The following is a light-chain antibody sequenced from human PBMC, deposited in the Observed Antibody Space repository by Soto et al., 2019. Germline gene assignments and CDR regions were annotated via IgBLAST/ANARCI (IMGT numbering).Light chain of an antibody. CDR1: QGISNY. CDR3: QQYNNWPPFT. CDR2: DAS. V-gene: IGKV1-NL1*01. Sequence: DIQMTQSPSSLSASVGDRVTITCRASQGISNYLAWYQQKPGQAPRLLIHDASVRATGVPARFSGNGSGTDFTLTISSLQSDDFAVYYCQQYNNWPPFTFGPGTKVDIK. J-gene: IGKJ3*01.